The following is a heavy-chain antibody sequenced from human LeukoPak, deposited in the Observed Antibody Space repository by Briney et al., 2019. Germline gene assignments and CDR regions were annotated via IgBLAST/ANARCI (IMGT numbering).Heavy chain of an antibody. CDR3: AIDYGDYGALDV. D-gene: IGHD4-17*01. CDR1: GGSISSYY. CDR2: IYYSGST. Sequence: SETLSLTCTVSGGSISSYYWSWIRQPPGKGLEWIGYIYYSGSTNYNPSLKSRVTISVDTSKNQFSLKLSSVTAADTAVYYCAIDYGDYGALDVWGQGTTVTVSS. J-gene: IGHJ6*02. V-gene: IGHV4-59*01.